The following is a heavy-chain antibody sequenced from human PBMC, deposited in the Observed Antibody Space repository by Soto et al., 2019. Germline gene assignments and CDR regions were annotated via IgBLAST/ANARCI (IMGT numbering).Heavy chain of an antibody. Sequence: GGSLRLSCAASGFTFSSYAMSWVRQAPGKGLEWVSAISGSGGSTYYADSVKGRFTISRDNSKNTLYLQMNSLRAEDTAVYYCARYIVVVPAAIGYYYYYYGMDVWGQGTTVTVSS. V-gene: IGHV3-23*01. D-gene: IGHD2-2*01. J-gene: IGHJ6*02. CDR2: ISGSGGST. CDR3: ARYIVVVPAAIGYYYYYYGMDV. CDR1: GFTFSSYA.